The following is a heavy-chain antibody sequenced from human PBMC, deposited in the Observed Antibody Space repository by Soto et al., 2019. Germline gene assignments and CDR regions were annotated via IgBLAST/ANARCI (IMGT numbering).Heavy chain of an antibody. V-gene: IGHV3-30*04. D-gene: IGHD3-16*01. J-gene: IGHJ6*02. CDR2: ISYDGSHT. CDR1: GFTSSNYF. Sequence: QVQLVESGGGVVQPGRSLRLSCAASGFTSSNYFMHWVGQAPGKGQEWVAAISYDGSHTHYVDSVRGRFTISRDNSRNTLFLQMNILSGEDTAVYYCARGDPYYAMDVWGQGTTVTVSS. CDR3: ARGDPYYAMDV.